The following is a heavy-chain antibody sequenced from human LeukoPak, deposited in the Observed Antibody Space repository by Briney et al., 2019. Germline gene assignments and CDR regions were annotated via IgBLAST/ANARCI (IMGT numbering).Heavy chain of an antibody. CDR2: IYYSGST. CDR3: ARGQIDPIVGAGDAFDI. CDR1: GGSISSGDYY. D-gene: IGHD1-26*01. J-gene: IGHJ3*02. Sequence: SETLSLTCTVSGGSISSGDYYWSWIRQPPGKGLEWIGYIYYSGSTYYNPSLKSRVTMSVDTSKNQFSLKLSSVTAADTAVYYCARGQIDPIVGAGDAFDIWGQGTMVTVSS. V-gene: IGHV4-30-4*01.